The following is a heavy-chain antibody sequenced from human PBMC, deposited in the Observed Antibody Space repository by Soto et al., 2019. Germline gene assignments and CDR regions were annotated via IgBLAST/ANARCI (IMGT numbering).Heavy chain of an antibody. D-gene: IGHD1-26*01. CDR2: IIPLSTTP. J-gene: IGHJ6*02. CDR3: AITPGGSHHALYFMDI. Sequence: QVQLVQSGPEVKKPGSSVRVSCKASGGSFPDFAVSWVRQAPGKGLEWLGGIIPLSTTPNYAQRLQARVTITADVSTNTAYMDLTSLTYDDTAVYYCAITPGGSHHALYFMDIWGQGTTVTVSS. V-gene: IGHV1-69*01. CDR1: GGSFPDFA.